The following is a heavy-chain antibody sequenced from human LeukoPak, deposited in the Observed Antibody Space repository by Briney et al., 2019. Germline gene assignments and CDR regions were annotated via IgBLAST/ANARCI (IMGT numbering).Heavy chain of an antibody. Sequence: YYWGWIRQSPGKGLEWIGSMSYSESTYYNPSLKSRVTISVDTSKNQFSLKLSSVTAADTAVYYCARRGYSYGYFDYWGQGTLVTVSS. CDR3: ARRGYSYGYFDY. J-gene: IGHJ4*02. CDR2: MSYSEST. V-gene: IGHV4-39*01. CDR1: YY. D-gene: IGHD5-18*01.